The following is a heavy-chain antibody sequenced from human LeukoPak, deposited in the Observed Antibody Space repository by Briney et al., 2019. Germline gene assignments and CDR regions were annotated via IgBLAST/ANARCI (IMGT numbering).Heavy chain of an antibody. J-gene: IGHJ6*03. D-gene: IGHD3-22*01. Sequence: PSETLSLTCTVSGGSISSYYWSWIRQPAGKGLEWIGRIYTSGGTNYNPSLKSRVTMSVDTSKNQFSLKLSSVTAADTAVYYCARVQVLDYYDSSGAYYMDVWGKGTTVTVSS. CDR2: IYTSGGT. CDR1: GGSISSYY. CDR3: ARVQVLDYYDSSGAYYMDV. V-gene: IGHV4-4*07.